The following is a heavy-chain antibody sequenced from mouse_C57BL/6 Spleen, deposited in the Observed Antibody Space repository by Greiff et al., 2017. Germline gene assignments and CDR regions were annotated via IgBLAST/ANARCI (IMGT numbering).Heavy chain of an antibody. J-gene: IGHJ2*01. Sequence: QVQLQQSGAELARPGASVKLSCKASGYTFTSYGIRWVKQRTGQGLEWIGEIYPRSGNTYYNEKFKGKATLTADKSSSTAYMELRSLTSEDSAVYFCANGDYSNYERDYFDYWGQGTTLTVSS. CDR1: GYTFTSYG. D-gene: IGHD2-5*01. V-gene: IGHV1-81*01. CDR3: ANGDYSNYERDYFDY. CDR2: IYPRSGNT.